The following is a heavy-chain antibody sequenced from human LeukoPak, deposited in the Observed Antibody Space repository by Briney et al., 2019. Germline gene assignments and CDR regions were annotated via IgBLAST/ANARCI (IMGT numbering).Heavy chain of an antibody. CDR3: ARDQILGYCSSTSCSIAPYCYYGMDV. CDR2: ISYDGSNK. D-gene: IGHD2-2*01. Sequence: PGGSLRLSCAASGFTFSSYAMHWVRQAPGKGLEWVAVISYDGSNKYYADSVKGRFTISRDNSKNTLYLQMNSLRAEDTAVYYCARDQILGYCSSTSCSIAPYCYYGMDVWGKGTTVTVSS. V-gene: IGHV3-30*04. J-gene: IGHJ6*04. CDR1: GFTFSSYA.